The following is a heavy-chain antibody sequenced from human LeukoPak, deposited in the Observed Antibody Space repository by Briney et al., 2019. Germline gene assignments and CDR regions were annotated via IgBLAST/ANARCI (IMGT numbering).Heavy chain of an antibody. CDR3: ARRPRAYYYGSGSPRDYGMDV. CDR1: GYSFTSYW. D-gene: IGHD3-10*01. Sequence: GESLKISCKGSGYSFTSYWIGWVRQMPGKGLEWMGIIYPGDSDTRYSPSFQGQVTISADKSISTAYLQWSSLKASDTAMYYCARRPRAYYYGSGSPRDYGMDVWGQGTTVTVSS. CDR2: IYPGDSDT. J-gene: IGHJ6*02. V-gene: IGHV5-51*01.